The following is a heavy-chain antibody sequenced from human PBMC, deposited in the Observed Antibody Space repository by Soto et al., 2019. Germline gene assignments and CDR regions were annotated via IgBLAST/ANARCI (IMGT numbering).Heavy chain of an antibody. CDR3: AKDGAAGSVLDV. CDR2: ISSGSEYI. J-gene: IGHJ6*02. CDR1: GFTFSTTG. Sequence: EVQLVESGGGLVRHGGSLRLSCAASGFTFSTTGMNWVRQAPGKGLEWVSSISSGSEYIFHADSVKGRLTTSRDNAKNSVYLQMNNLRVEDTAVYYCAKDGAAGSVLDVWGQGTTVTVSS. V-gene: IGHV3-21*02. D-gene: IGHD6-13*01.